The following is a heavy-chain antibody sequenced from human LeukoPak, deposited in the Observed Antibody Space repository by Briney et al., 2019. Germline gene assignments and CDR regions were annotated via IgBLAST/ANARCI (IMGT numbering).Heavy chain of an antibody. CDR3: ARRAGAYSHPYDY. D-gene: IGHD4/OR15-4a*01. V-gene: IGHV3-53*01. CDR2: IYSGGNK. CDR1: GFTVSSNS. J-gene: IGHJ4*02. Sequence: GGSLRLSCTVSGFTVSSNSMSWVRQAPGKGLEWVSFIYSGGNKHYSDSLKGRFTISRDNSKNTLYLQMNSLRVEDTAVYYCARRAGAYSHPYDYWGQGTLVTVSS.